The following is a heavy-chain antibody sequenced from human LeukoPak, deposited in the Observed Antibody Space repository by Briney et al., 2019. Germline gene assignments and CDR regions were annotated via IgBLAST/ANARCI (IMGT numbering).Heavy chain of an antibody. CDR1: GYTFTGYY. CDR3: ARGVVAATFYYYMDV. D-gene: IGHD2-15*01. J-gene: IGHJ6*03. CDR2: INPQSGGT. Sequence: ASVKVSCKASGYTFTGYYMHWVRQAPGQGLEWMGWINPQSGGTNYAQKFQGRVTMTRDTSISIAYMDLSRLRSDDTAVYYCARGVVAATFYYYMDVWGKGTTVTVSS. V-gene: IGHV1-2*02.